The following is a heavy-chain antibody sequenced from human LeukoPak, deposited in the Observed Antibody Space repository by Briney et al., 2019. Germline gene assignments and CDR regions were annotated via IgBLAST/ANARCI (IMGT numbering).Heavy chain of an antibody. D-gene: IGHD2-21*01. Sequence: PGRSLRLSCAASGLTFSSYAMNWARQAPGKGPEWVAAISYDGSNKFYGDSVKGRFTISRDDSKNTLYLQMNSLRPEDTAVYYCTRAIAYYYSTDVWGKGTTVTVSS. CDR3: TRAIAYYYSTDV. CDR1: GLTFSSYA. CDR2: ISYDGSNK. V-gene: IGHV3-30*01. J-gene: IGHJ6*03.